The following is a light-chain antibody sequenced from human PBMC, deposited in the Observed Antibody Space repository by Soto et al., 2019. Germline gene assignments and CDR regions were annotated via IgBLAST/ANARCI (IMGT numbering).Light chain of an antibody. CDR2: AAS. CDR1: QSVSSN. Sequence: IGMTHYPATQSESPGQRDTLSCRASQSVSSNLAWYQQKPGQAPRLLIYAASTRATGIPDRFSGSGSGTEFTLTISGLQSEDFATYYCPEYNNWPVTFGGGTKVDIK. CDR3: PEYNNWPVT. V-gene: IGKV3-15*01. J-gene: IGKJ4*01.